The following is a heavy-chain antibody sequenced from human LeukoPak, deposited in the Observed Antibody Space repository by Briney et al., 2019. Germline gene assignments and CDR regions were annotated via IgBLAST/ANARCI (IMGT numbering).Heavy chain of an antibody. D-gene: IGHD3-10*01. CDR3: AGSYGSGSYYRYFDY. Sequence: GRSLRLSCAASGFTFSSYAMHWVRQAPGKGLEWVAVISYDGSNKYYADSVKGRFTISRDNSKNSLYLQMNSLRAEDTAVYYCAGSYGSGSYYRYFDYWGQGTLVTVSS. CDR1: GFTFSSYA. V-gene: IGHV3-30-3*01. CDR2: ISYDGSNK. J-gene: IGHJ4*02.